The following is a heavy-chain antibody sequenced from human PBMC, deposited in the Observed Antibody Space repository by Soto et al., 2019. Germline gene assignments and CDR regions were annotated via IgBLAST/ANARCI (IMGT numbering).Heavy chain of an antibody. D-gene: IGHD6-19*01. CDR1: GYSFTIYW. CDR2: IYPGDSDT. J-gene: IGHJ3*02. V-gene: IGHV5-51*01. CDR3: ARHGAVAGTGGDAFDI. Sequence: GESLKISCQGSGYSFTIYWIGWVRQMPGKGLDWMGIIYPGDSDTRYSPSFQGQVTISADKSISTAYLQWSSLKASDTAMYYCARHGAVAGTGGDAFDIWGQGTMVTVSS.